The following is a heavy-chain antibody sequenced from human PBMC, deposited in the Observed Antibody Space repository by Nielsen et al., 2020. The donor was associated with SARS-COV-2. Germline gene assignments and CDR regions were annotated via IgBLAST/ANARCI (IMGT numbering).Heavy chain of an antibody. V-gene: IGHV1-18*04. J-gene: IGHJ6*02. CDR2: ISGYNGNT. D-gene: IGHD2-21*02. CDR1: GYTLASYG. Sequence: ASVKVSCKASGYTLASYGISWVRQAAGQGLEWMGWISGYNGNTKYVQKLQGRVTLTTDTSTNIVNMELRSLRSDDSAVYYCASINCGGDCYSPDYYYGMDVWGQGTTVTVSS. CDR3: ASINCGGDCYSPDYYYGMDV.